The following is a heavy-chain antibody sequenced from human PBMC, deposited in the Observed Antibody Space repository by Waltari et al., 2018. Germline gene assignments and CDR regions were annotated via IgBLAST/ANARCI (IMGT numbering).Heavy chain of an antibody. J-gene: IGHJ4*02. CDR2: ISWNFGSI. V-gene: IGHV3-9*01. CDR3: ANQGH. Sequence: EVQLVESGGGLVQPGRSLRLTCAASGFTFDDYDMHWVRQAPGKGLEWVSGISWNFGSIGYADSVKGRFTISRDNDNNSLYLQMNSLRAEDTALYYCANQGHWGQGTLVTVSS. CDR1: GFTFDDYD.